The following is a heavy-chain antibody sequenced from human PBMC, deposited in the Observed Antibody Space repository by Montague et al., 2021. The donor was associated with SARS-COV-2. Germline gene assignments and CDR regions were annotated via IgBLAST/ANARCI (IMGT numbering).Heavy chain of an antibody. Sequence: SLRISCAASRLPFNGYAMHWVRQAPGKGQEWLTFISHDESNHRYADSVKGRYTISRDNSKNTLYLQMDSLRPEDTAVYYCAREGYRSGSFYIDYWGQGTLVTVSS. V-gene: IGHV3-30*04. CDR3: AREGYRSGSFYIDY. CDR2: ISHDESNH. CDR1: RLPFNGYA. D-gene: IGHD1-26*01. J-gene: IGHJ4*01.